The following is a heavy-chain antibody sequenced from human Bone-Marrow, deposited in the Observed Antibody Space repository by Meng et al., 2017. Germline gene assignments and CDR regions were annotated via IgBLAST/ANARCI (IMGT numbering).Heavy chain of an antibody. CDR3: ARGEYCSSTSCYTRPYGMDV. CDR1: GYTFTSYD. Sequence: ASVKVSCKASGYTFTSYDINWVRQATGQGLEWMGWINPNSGNTGYAQKFQGRVTITGNTSISTAYMVLSSLRSGDTAVYYCARGEYCSSTSCYTRPYGMDVWGQGTTVTVSS. J-gene: IGHJ6*02. D-gene: IGHD2-2*02. CDR2: INPNSGNT. V-gene: IGHV1-8*03.